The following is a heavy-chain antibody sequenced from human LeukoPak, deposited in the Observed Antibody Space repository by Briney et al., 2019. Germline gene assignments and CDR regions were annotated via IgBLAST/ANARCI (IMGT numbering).Heavy chain of an antibody. D-gene: IGHD4-23*01. Sequence: SETLSPTCSVSGGSISSSSYYWGWIRQTPGKGLEWIGSVYYSGTTSYNPSLKSRITISRDRSKNQLSLKLRSVTAADTAVYYCARHVVDAYGGFNYFDTWGQGTPVTVSP. J-gene: IGHJ5*02. CDR2: VYYSGTT. CDR1: GGSISSSSYY. V-gene: IGHV4-39*01. CDR3: ARHVVDAYGGFNYFDT.